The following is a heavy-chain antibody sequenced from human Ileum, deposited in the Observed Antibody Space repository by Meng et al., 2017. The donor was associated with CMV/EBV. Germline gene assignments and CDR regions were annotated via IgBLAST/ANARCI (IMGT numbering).Heavy chain of an antibody. V-gene: IGHV1-69*05. CDR1: GATFSSYT. CDR2: IIPVFSPT. Sequence: GATFSSYTSSCLRQAPGRALEWMRGIIPVFSPTNYAHKFRGRITITTDKSTSTIYMNLSSLRSEDTAVYYCARGGGSLSFNGWFDPWGQGTLVTVSS. D-gene: IGHD1-26*01. J-gene: IGHJ5*02. CDR3: ARGGGSLSFNGWFDP.